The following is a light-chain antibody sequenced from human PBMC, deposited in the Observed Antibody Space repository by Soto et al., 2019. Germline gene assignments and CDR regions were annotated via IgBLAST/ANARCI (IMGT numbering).Light chain of an antibody. Sequence: QTVVTQEPSFSVSPGRTVTLTCGLSSGSVSTSYYPSWYQQPPGKAPRTLIYSTNTRSSGVPDRFSGSILGNKAALTITGAQADDESDYYCVLYMGSGIWVFGGGTKVTVL. CDR3: VLYMGSGIWV. J-gene: IGLJ3*02. V-gene: IGLV8-61*01. CDR1: SGSVSTSYY. CDR2: STN.